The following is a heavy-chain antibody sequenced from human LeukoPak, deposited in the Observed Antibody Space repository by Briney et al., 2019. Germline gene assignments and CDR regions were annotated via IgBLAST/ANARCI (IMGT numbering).Heavy chain of an antibody. D-gene: IGHD3-9*01. CDR2: ISGSGGRT. CDR3: AKDSPADILTGYSY. V-gene: IGHV3-23*01. J-gene: IGHJ4*02. Sequence: TGGSLRLSCAASGFTFSSYAMSWVCQAPGKGLEWVSAISGSGGRTYYADSVKGRFTISRDNSKNTLYLQMNSLRAEDTAVYYCAKDSPADILTGYSYWGQGTLVTVSS. CDR1: GFTFSSYA.